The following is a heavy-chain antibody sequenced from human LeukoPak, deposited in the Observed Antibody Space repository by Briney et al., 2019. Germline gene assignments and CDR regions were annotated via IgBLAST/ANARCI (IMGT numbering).Heavy chain of an antibody. CDR2: IRYDGTNK. V-gene: IGHV3-30*02. D-gene: IGHD4/OR15-4a*01. J-gene: IGHJ4*02. CDR3: AGRAGAYSHPYDY. Sequence: GGSLRLSCAASGFTFSSYGMHWVRQAPGKGLEWVAFIRYDGTNKYYAESVKGRFTISRDNSKNTLYLQMNSLRAEDTAVYYCAGRAGAYSHPYDYWGQGTLVTVSS. CDR1: GFTFSSYG.